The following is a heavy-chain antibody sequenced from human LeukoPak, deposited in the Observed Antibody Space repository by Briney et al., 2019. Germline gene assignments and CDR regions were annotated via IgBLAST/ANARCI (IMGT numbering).Heavy chain of an antibody. CDR1: GGTFSSYA. J-gene: IGHJ3*02. Sequence: SVKVSCKASGGTFSSYAISWVRQAPGQGLEWMGRIILILGIANYAQKFQGRVTMTEDTSTDTAYMELSSLRSEDTAVYYCATDPMIVVAGTEGDAFDIWGQGTMVTVSS. D-gene: IGHD3-22*01. CDR2: IILILGIA. CDR3: ATDPMIVVAGTEGDAFDI. V-gene: IGHV1-69*04.